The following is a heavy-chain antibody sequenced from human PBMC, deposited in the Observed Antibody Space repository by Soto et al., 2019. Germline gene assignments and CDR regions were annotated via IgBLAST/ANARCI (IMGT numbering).Heavy chain of an antibody. V-gene: IGHV3-21*01. J-gene: IGHJ4*02. D-gene: IGHD4-17*01. Sequence: PGGSLRLSCVASGFTFSTYDMNWVRQAPGKGLEWVSSINRASIYIYYAVSVRGRFTISRDNAKNSLYLQMDSLRVEDTAVYYCARRTVTTYHYFDYWGQGTLVTVSS. CDR2: INRASIYI. CDR3: ARRTVTTYHYFDY. CDR1: GFTFSTYD.